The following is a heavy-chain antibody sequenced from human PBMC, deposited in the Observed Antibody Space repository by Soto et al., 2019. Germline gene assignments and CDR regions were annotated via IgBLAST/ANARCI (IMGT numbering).Heavy chain of an antibody. CDR2: ISWDSGSI. V-gene: IGHV3-9*01. CDR1: GFTFDDYA. Sequence: GGSLRLSCAASGFTFDDYAMHWVRQAPGKGLEWVSGISWDSGSIGYADSVKGRFTISRDNAKNSLYLQMNSLRAEDTALYYCAKGVVTMVRGVMSFDYWGQGTLVTVSS. D-gene: IGHD3-10*01. J-gene: IGHJ4*02. CDR3: AKGVVTMVRGVMSFDY.